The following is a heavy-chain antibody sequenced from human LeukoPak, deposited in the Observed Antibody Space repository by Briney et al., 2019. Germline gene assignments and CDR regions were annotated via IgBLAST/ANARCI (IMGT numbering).Heavy chain of an antibody. V-gene: IGHV1-69*05. J-gene: IGHJ6*03. CDR3: AGRHYDFWSGYLYYYYMDV. CDR2: IIPIFGTA. D-gene: IGHD3-3*01. CDR1: GGTFSSYA. Sequence: SVKVSCKASGGTFSSYAISWVRQAPGQGLEWMGGIIPIFGTANYAQKFQGRVTITTDESTSTAYMELSSLRSEDTAVYYCAGRHYDFWSGYLYYYYMDVWGKGTTVTISS.